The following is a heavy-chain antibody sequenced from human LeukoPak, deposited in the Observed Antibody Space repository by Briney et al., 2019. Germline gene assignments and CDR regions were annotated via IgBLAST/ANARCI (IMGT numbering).Heavy chain of an antibody. Sequence: QPGGSLRLSCAASGFTFSSYAMSWVRQAPGKGLEWVSAISGSGGSTYYADSVKGRFTISRDKSKNTLYLQMNSLRAEDTAVYYCATSTAMVSGYYYHMDVWGKGTTVTVSS. V-gene: IGHV3-23*01. J-gene: IGHJ6*03. CDR1: GFTFSSYA. CDR2: ISGSGGST. CDR3: ATSTAMVSGYYYHMDV. D-gene: IGHD5-18*01.